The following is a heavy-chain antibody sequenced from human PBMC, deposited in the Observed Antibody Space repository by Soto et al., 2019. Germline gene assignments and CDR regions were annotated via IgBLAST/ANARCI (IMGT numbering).Heavy chain of an antibody. CDR2: LYNTGST. Sequence: AETLSLTCTVSGGSIRRDYWSWIRQPPGKGLEWIGYLYNTGSTIYNPSLKSRVTISVDTSKNQFSLKLNSLTAADTAVYYCARDLWGYCGTDCYPLDVWGQGTTVTVS. CDR1: GGSIRRDY. J-gene: IGHJ6*02. CDR3: ARDLWGYCGTDCYPLDV. V-gene: IGHV4-59*01. D-gene: IGHD2-21*02.